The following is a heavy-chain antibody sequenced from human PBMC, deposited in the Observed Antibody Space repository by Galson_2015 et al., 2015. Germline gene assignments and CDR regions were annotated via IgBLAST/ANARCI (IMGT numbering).Heavy chain of an antibody. D-gene: IGHD2-21*02. V-gene: IGHV3-53*01. CDR2: IYSGGGT. Sequence: TLRLSCAASGFTLSANYMGWVRQAPGKGLEWFSVIYSGGGTYYADSVKGQFTISRDNSKNTLYLQLNSLRVEDTAVYYCASLRDRVFDYWGQGTLVTVSS. CDR1: GFTLSANY. CDR3: ASLRDRVFDY. J-gene: IGHJ4*02.